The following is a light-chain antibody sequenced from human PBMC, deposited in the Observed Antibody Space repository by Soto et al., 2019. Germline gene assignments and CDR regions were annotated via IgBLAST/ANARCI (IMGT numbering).Light chain of an antibody. CDR1: QSVSSN. CDR3: QQYNNWPPIT. Sequence: EIVMTQSPATLSVSPGERATLSCRASQSVSSNLAWYQQKPGQAPRLLIYGASTRATAIPARFSGSGSGTEFTLSISSLQSEDFAVDYCQQYNNWPPITCGGGTKVEIK. V-gene: IGKV3-15*01. J-gene: IGKJ4*01. CDR2: GAS.